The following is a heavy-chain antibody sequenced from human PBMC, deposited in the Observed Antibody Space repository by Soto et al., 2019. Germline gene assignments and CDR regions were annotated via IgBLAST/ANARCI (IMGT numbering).Heavy chain of an antibody. CDR1: GFTFSSYG. Sequence: GGSLILSCAASGFTFSSYGMHWVRQAPGKGLEWVAVIWYDGSNKYYADSVKGRFTISRDNSKNTLYLQMNSLRPDDTAVYYCARGNSGTDSQDTFDYWGQGTLVTVSS. V-gene: IGHV3-33*01. J-gene: IGHJ4*02. CDR3: ARGNSGTDSQDTFDY. D-gene: IGHD2-8*02. CDR2: IWYDGSNK.